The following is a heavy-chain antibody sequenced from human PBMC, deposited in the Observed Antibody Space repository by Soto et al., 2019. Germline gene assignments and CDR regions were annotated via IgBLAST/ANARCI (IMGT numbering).Heavy chain of an antibody. D-gene: IGHD6-13*01. V-gene: IGHV3-9*01. J-gene: IGHJ1*01. CDR3: VKDESINWYSGHFRH. CDR2: INWNSGSI. Sequence: ESGGGLVQPGRSLRLSCAASGFTFDDYAMHWVRQVPGKGLEWVSGINWNSGSIGYVDSVKGRFAISRDNAKNSLHLQMNSLRAEDTAFYYCVKDESINWYSGHFRHWGQGTLVTVSS. CDR1: GFTFDDYA.